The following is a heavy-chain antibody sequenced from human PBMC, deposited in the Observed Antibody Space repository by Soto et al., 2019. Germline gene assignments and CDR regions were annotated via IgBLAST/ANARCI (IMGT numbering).Heavy chain of an antibody. Sequence: GGSLRLSCAASGFTLSNYWMHWVRQVPGRGLVWVSRISHDGSGTSYADSVKGRFTISRDNANNTVYLQMNSLRAEDTAVYYCGIVFEYWGHGTMVNVSS. J-gene: IGHJ4*01. CDR3: GIVFEY. CDR2: ISHDGSGT. CDR1: GFTLSNYW. V-gene: IGHV3-74*01.